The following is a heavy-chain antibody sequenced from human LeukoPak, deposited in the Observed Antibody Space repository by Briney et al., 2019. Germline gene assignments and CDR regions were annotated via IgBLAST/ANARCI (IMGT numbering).Heavy chain of an antibody. CDR2: IRYDGTNR. J-gene: IGHJ3*02. CDR1: GFTFSSYV. Sequence: GGSLRLSCAASGFTFSSYVMHWVRQAPGKGLEWVAFIRYDGTNRYYADSVKGRFTISRDNSKNTLYLQMNSLRAEDTAVYYCAKSTIVGATVDAFDIWGQGTMVTVSS. CDR3: AKSTIVGATVDAFDI. D-gene: IGHD1-26*01. V-gene: IGHV3-30*02.